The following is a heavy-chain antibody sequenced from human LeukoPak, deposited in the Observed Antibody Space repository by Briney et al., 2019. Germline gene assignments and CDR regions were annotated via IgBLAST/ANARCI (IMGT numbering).Heavy chain of an antibody. Sequence: GASVKVSCKASGYTFSGSGWYLYWLRQAPGQGLECLGWIHPYNGDTAYAQKFQGRVAMTGDTSISTAYMELSRLRPDDTAVYYCARDGPAQMVEFDFWGQGTLVTVSS. D-gene: IGHD3-10*01. V-gene: IGHV1-2*02. CDR1: GYTFSGSGWY. CDR3: ARDGPAQMVEFDF. J-gene: IGHJ4*02. CDR2: IHPYNGDT.